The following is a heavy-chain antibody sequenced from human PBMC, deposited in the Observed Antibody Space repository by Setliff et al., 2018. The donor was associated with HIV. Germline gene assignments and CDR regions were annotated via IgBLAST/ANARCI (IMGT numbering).Heavy chain of an antibody. Sequence: PGESLKISCKRSGYSFANYWIAWVRQVPGKGLEWMGIIYPTDSDTRYSPSFQGQVTISADKSIDTADLQWNTLKASDTAMYYCARAGDYLTAFFDYWGRGTLVTVSS. J-gene: IGHJ4*02. CDR3: ARAGDYLTAFFDY. V-gene: IGHV5-51*01. D-gene: IGHD3-9*01. CDR1: GYSFANYW. CDR2: IYPTDSDT.